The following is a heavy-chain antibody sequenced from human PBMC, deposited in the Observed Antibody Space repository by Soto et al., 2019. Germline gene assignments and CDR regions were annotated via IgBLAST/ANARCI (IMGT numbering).Heavy chain of an antibody. CDR1: GFTFSTYG. Sequence: QVQLVESGGGVVQPGRSLRLSCTASGFTFSTYGMHWVRQAPGKGVEWVTVIWYDGSNKYYADSVKGRFTISRDNSKNTLYLQMNSLRADDTAVYYCARGGGSGSSFVGYYYYNLDVWGQGTTVTVSS. V-gene: IGHV3-33*01. D-gene: IGHD1-26*01. CDR2: IWYDGSNK. J-gene: IGHJ6*02. CDR3: ARGGGSGSSFVGYYYYNLDV.